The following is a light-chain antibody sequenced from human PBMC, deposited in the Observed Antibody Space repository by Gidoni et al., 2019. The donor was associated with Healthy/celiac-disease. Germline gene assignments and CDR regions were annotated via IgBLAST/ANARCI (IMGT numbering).Light chain of an antibody. CDR1: QSVSSN. CDR2: GAS. J-gene: IGKJ4*01. CDR3: QQYNNWPPRT. Sequence: IVMTQSPATLSVSPGERATLSCRASQSVSSNLAWYQQKPGQAPRLLIYGASTRATGIPARFSGSGSGTEFTLTISSLQSEDFAVYYCQQYNNWPPRTCGGGTKVEIK. V-gene: IGKV3-15*01.